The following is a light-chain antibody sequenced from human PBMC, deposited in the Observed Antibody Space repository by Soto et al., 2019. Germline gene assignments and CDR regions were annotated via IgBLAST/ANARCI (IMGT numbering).Light chain of an antibody. CDR2: GAS. CDR3: QQYGISPMT. V-gene: IGKV3-20*01. J-gene: IGKJ5*01. CDR1: QSVSSY. Sequence: EIVLTQSPATLSLSPGERATLSCRASQSVSSYLAWYQQKPGQAPRLLIYGASSRATGIPDRFSGSGSGTDFTLTINRLEPEDFAVYYCQQYGISPMTFGQGTRLEIK.